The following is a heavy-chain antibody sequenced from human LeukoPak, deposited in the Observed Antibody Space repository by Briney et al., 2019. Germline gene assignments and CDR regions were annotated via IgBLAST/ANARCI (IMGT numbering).Heavy chain of an antibody. D-gene: IGHD5-12*01. CDR2: VSVSDGST. V-gene: IGHV3-23*01. CDR1: GFTFSSFV. Sequence: PGGSLRLSCAASGFTFSSFVMSWVRQAPGKGLEWVSGVSVSDGSTYYADSVKGRFTISRDKAKNSLFLQLNSLRVEDTAIYYCVRGGAGATASDVFDIWGQGTMVTVSS. J-gene: IGHJ3*02. CDR3: VRGGAGATASDVFDI.